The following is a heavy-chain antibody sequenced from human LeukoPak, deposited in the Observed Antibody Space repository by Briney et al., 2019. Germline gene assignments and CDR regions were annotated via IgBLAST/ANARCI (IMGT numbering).Heavy chain of an antibody. V-gene: IGHV3-21*01. CDR2: ISSSSSYI. Sequence: GGSLRLSCAASGFTFSSYSMNWVRQAPGKGLEWVSSISSSSSYIYYADSVKGRFTISRDSAKHSLYLQMNSLRAEDTAVYYCARPESMYSSSSDYWGQGTLVTVSS. CDR1: GFTFSSYS. CDR3: ARPESMYSSSSDY. D-gene: IGHD6-6*01. J-gene: IGHJ4*02.